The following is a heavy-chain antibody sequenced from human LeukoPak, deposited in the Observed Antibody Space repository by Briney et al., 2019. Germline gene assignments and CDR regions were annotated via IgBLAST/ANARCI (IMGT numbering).Heavy chain of an antibody. CDR3: ARARSYGMDV. CDR2: ISAYNGNT. J-gene: IGHJ6*02. Sequence: GASVKVSCKASGYTFTSYGIGWVRQAPGQGLEWMGWISAYNGNTNYAQKLQGRVTMTRNTSISTAYMELSSLRSEDTAVYYCARARSYGMDVWGQGTTVTVSS. CDR1: GYTFTSYG. V-gene: IGHV1-18*01.